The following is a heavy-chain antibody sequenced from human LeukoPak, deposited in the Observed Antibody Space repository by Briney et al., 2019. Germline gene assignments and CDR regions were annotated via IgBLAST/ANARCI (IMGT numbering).Heavy chain of an antibody. D-gene: IGHD3-10*01. CDR2: IYSGGST. CDR3: ARDSGATYYFDY. Sequence: GGSLRLSCAASGFTVSSNYMSWVRQAPGKGLEWVSVIYSGGSTYYADSVKGRFTISRDNSKNTLYLQMNSLRAEDTAVYYCARDSGATYYFDYWGQGTLVTVSS. V-gene: IGHV3-53*01. J-gene: IGHJ4*02. CDR1: GFTVSSNY.